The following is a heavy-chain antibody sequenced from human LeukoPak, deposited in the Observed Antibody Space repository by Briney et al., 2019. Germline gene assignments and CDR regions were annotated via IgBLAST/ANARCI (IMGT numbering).Heavy chain of an antibody. CDR3: AREAYTSGWYLDY. V-gene: IGHV4-61*01. CDR2: IYYSGST. CDR1: GASVSGDSISSYY. D-gene: IGHD6-19*01. J-gene: IGHJ4*02. Sequence: SETLSLTCTVSGASVSGDSISSYYWSWIRQPPGKGLEWIGSIYYSGSTNYNPSLKSRVTFSVDMSRNQFSLKVNSVTAADTAVYYCAREAYTSGWYLDYWGQGTLVIVSS.